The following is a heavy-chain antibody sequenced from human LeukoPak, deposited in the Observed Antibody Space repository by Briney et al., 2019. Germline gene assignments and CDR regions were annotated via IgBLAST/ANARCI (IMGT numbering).Heavy chain of an antibody. V-gene: IGHV1-2*02. Sequence: ASVKVSCKASGYTFTGYYMHWVRQAPGQGLEWMGWINPNSGGTNYAQKFQGRVTMTRDTSISTAYMELSRLRSDDTAVYYCAREGSFPGRGQHTISYWGQGTLVTVSS. CDR2: INPNSGGT. D-gene: IGHD3-9*01. J-gene: IGHJ4*02. CDR1: GYTFTGYY. CDR3: AREGSFPGRGQHTISY.